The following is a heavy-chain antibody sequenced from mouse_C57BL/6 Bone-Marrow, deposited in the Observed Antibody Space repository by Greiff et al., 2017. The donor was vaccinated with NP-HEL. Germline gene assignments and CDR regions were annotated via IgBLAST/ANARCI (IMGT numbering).Heavy chain of an antibody. CDR2: IWSGGST. CDR3: ARKGPPGFAY. CDR1: GFSLTSYG. J-gene: IGHJ3*01. V-gene: IGHV2-2*01. Sequence: VQLQESGPGLVQPSQSLSITCTVSGFSLTSYGVHWVRQSPGKGLEWLGVIWSGGSTDYNAAFISRLSISKDNSKSQVFFKMNSLQADDTAIDYCARKGPPGFAYWGQGTLVTVSA.